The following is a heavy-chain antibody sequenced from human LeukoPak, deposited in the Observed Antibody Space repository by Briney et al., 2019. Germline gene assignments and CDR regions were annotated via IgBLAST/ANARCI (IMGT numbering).Heavy chain of an antibody. V-gene: IGHV3-23*01. CDR1: GFTFKLYA. CDR3: AKDRGPYVGIDNNWFDP. J-gene: IGHJ5*02. Sequence: SGGSLRLSCTASGFTFKLYAMTWVRQAPGKGLEWVSGIGGSGDGTHYTHSVKGRFTISRDNSKNTLYLQMNSLRAEDTAVYYCAKDRGPYVGIDNNWFDPWGQRTLVIVSS. D-gene: IGHD3-10*02. CDR2: IGGSGDGT.